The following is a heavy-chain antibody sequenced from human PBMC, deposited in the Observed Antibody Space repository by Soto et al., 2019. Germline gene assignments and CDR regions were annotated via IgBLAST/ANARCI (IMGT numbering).Heavy chain of an antibody. Sequence: SETLSLTCTVSGGSISSSSYYWGWIRQPPGKGLEWIGSIYYSGSTYYNPSLKSRVTISVDTSKNQFSLKLSSVTAADTAVYYCARQFVTVTDWGQGTLVTVSS. V-gene: IGHV4-39*01. CDR2: IYYSGST. D-gene: IGHD2-21*02. CDR3: ARQFVTVTD. J-gene: IGHJ4*02. CDR1: GGSISSSSYY.